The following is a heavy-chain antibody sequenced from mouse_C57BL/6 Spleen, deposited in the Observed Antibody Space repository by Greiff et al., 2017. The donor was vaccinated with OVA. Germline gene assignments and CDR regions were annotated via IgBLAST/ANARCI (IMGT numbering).Heavy chain of an antibody. J-gene: IGHJ3*01. CDR1: GYSITSGYY. CDR2: ISYDGSN. V-gene: IGHV3-6*01. CDR3: ARGDGWFAY. Sequence: DVKLQESGPGLVKPSQSLSLTCSVTGYSITSGYYWNWIRQFPGNKLEWMGYISYDGSNNYNPSLKNRISITRDTSKNQFFLKLNSVTTEDTATYYCARGDGWFAYWGQATLVTVSA.